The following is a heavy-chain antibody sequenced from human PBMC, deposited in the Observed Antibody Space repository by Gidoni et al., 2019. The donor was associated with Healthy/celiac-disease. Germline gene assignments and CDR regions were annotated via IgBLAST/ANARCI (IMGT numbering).Heavy chain of an antibody. CDR2: IDYSGST. D-gene: IGHD3-22*01. J-gene: IGHJ4*02. Sequence: QVQLQESGPGLVKPSQTLSLTCTVSGGSISSGGYYWSWIRQPPGKGLEWIGYIDYSGSTYDNPSLKSRVTISVDTAKNQCSLKLSSVTAADTAVYYCARGGYYDSSGYSPDYWGQGTLVTVSS. CDR3: ARGGYYDSSGYSPDY. V-gene: IGHV4-31*03. CDR1: GGSISSGGYY.